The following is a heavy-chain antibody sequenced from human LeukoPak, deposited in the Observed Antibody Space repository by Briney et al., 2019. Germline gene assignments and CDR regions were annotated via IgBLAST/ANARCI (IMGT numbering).Heavy chain of an antibody. CDR1: EYTFTDYY. J-gene: IGHJ4*02. D-gene: IGHD3-10*01. CDR3: ARRGSYYDY. V-gene: IGHV1-2*02. CDR2: INPKSGAT. Sequence: ASVQVSCKASEYTFTDYYIHWVRQAPGQRFEWMGWINPKSGATHYVERFQGRGTMTTDTSISTVYMELTRLTSDDTATYYCARRGSYYDYWGQGTLVTVSS.